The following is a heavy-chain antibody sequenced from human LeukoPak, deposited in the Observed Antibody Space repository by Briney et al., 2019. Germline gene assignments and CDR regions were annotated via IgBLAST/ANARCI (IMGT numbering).Heavy chain of an antibody. Sequence: PGGSLRLSCAASGFTFSDFYMSWIRQVPGKGLQWVSYISGSSSHTNYADSVRGRFTISRDNSKNSLYLQMSSLRADDTAVYYCARMGDGYNRRDFDSWGQGTLVSVSS. CDR1: GFTFSDFY. J-gene: IGHJ4*02. D-gene: IGHD5-24*01. CDR3: ARMGDGYNRRDFDS. V-gene: IGHV3-11*03. CDR2: ISGSSSHT.